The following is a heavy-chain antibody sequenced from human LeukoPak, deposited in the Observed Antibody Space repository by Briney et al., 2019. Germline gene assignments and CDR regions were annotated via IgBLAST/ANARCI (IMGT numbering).Heavy chain of an antibody. Sequence: SETLSLTCTVSGGSISSGSYYWSWIRQPAGKGLEWIGYIYHSGSTYYNPSLKSRVTISVDRSKNQFSLKLSSVTAADTAVYYCARAHITIFGVAIKSYYFDYWGQGTLVTVSS. CDR3: ARAHITIFGVAIKSYYFDY. V-gene: IGHV4-30-2*01. J-gene: IGHJ4*02. CDR2: IYHSGST. D-gene: IGHD3-3*01. CDR1: GGSISSGSYY.